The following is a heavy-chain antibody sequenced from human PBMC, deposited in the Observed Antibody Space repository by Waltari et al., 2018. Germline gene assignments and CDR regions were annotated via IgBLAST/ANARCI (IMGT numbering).Heavy chain of an antibody. CDR1: GFPFSTYS. Sequence: EVQLVESGGGLVKHAGSLRLSCAASGFPFSTYSMNWVRPAPGKGLEWVSSISSSGSFLFYADSVKGRCTISRESAKNSLYLQMNSLRVEDTAVYYCARSRSSTDGWFDPWGQGTLVTVSS. CDR3: ARSRSSTDGWFDP. D-gene: IGHD6-13*01. J-gene: IGHJ5*02. V-gene: IGHV3-21*01. CDR2: ISSSGSFL.